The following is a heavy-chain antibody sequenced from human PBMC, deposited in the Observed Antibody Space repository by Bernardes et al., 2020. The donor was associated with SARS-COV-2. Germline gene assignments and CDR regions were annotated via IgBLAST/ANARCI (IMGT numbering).Heavy chain of an antibody. V-gene: IGHV4-34*01. CDR3: ARGRTPMIRGCVKGPAKYFDL. Sequence: SETLSLTCAVYGGSFTGYYWSWIRQPPGKGLEWIGEINHSGSTNYNPSLKSRLTISVETSKRQTSLKLTSVTTTDAAVYYCARGRTPMIRGCVKGPAKYFDLWGRGTLVTVSS. D-gene: IGHD3-10*01. J-gene: IGHJ2*01. CDR1: GGSFTGYY. CDR2: INHSGST.